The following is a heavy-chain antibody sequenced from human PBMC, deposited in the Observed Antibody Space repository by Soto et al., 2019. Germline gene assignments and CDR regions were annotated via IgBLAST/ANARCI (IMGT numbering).Heavy chain of an antibody. D-gene: IGHD3-10*01. CDR3: GRDRGDPVSRGRGVMFRGDWYFDL. CDR1: GFTFSGYT. J-gene: IGHJ2*01. Sequence: QVQLVESGGGVVQPGRSLRLSCAASGFTFSGYTVHWVRQPPGKGLEWVAVISKDGSNKYYADSVKGRFTVSRDNSKNTVYLQMDSLRVEDMAVYYCGRDRGDPVSRGRGVMFRGDWYFDLWGRGTLVTVSS. CDR2: ISKDGSNK. V-gene: IGHV3-30-3*01.